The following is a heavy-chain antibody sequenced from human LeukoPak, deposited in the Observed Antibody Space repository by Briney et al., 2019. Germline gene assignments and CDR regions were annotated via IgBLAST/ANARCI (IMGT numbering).Heavy chain of an antibody. J-gene: IGHJ4*02. D-gene: IGHD3-10*01. CDR3: ARLAAGYYGYDY. CDR2: IYYSGST. Sequence: PSVTLSLTCTVSGGSISSYYWSWIRQPPGKGLEWIGYIYYSGSTNYNPSLKSRVTISVDTSKNQFSLKLSSVTAADTAVYYCARLAAGYYGYDYWGQGTLVTVSS. V-gene: IGHV4-59*08. CDR1: GGSISSYY.